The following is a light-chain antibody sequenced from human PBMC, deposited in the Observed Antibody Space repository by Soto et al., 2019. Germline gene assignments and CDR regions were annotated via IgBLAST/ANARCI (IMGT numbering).Light chain of an antibody. CDR1: SSDVGGYNY. V-gene: IGLV2-14*01. Sequence: QSALTQPASVSGSPGQSITISCTGSSSDVGGYNYVSWYQQYPGRAPKLIIYDVSSRPSGVSNRFSGSKSGNTASLTSSGLQAEDEADYFCNSYTASLLRVFGTGTKLTVL. CDR2: DVS. J-gene: IGLJ1*01. CDR3: NSYTASLLRV.